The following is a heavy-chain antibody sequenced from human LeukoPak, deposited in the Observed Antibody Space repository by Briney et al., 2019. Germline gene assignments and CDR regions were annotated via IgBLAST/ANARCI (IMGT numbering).Heavy chain of an antibody. CDR3: AKDARRTFGLSSGLYRGSYYFDY. J-gene: IGHJ4*02. CDR2: ISSSSSYI. Sequence: GGSRRLSCAASGFTFSSYSMNWVRQAPGKVLEWVSSISSSSSYIYYADSGKGRFTICRDNSKNTLYLQMNSLRAEDTAVYYCAKDARRTFGLSSGLYRGSYYFDYWGQGTLVTVSS. V-gene: IGHV3-21*01. CDR1: GFTFSSYS. D-gene: IGHD6-19*01.